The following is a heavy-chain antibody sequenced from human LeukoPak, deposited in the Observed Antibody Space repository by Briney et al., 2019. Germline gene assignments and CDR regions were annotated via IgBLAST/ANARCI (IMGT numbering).Heavy chain of an antibody. CDR3: ARGVWLARDY. J-gene: IGHJ4*02. V-gene: IGHV4-59*01. CDR2: ITHSASANYNPSL. D-gene: IGHD6-19*01. CDR1: GGSISSYY. Sequence: PSETLSLTCTLFGGSISSYYWSWIRQPPGKGLEWIGDITHSASANYNPSLNYNPSLKSRVTISADASKNQFSLRLSSVTAADTAVYFCARGVWLARDYWGQGTLVTVSS.